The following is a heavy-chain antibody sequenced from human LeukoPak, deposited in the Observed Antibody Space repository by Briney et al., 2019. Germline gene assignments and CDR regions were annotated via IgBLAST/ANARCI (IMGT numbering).Heavy chain of an antibody. V-gene: IGHV3-48*03. CDR1: GFTFSSYV. J-gene: IGHJ6*02. CDR3: AREGKENYGMGV. CDR2: ISSSGSTI. Sequence: GGSLTLSCAASGFTFSSYVMNWVRQAPGKGLEWVSYISSSGSTIYYAASVKGRFTISRDNAKNSLYLQMNSLRAEDTAVYYCAREGKENYGMGVWGQGTTVTVSS.